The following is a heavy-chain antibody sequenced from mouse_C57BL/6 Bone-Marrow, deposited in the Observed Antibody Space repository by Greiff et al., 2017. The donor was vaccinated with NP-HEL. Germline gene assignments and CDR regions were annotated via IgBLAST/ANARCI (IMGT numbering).Heavy chain of an antibody. Sequence: VQRVESGAELARPGASVKLSCKASGYTFTSYGISWVKQRTGQGLEWIGEIYPRSGNTYYNEKFKGKATLTADKSSHTAYMELRSLTSEDSAVYFCARWDYYGSSYVFDYWGQGTTLTVSS. V-gene: IGHV1-81*01. J-gene: IGHJ2*01. D-gene: IGHD1-1*01. CDR1: GYTFTSYG. CDR3: ARWDYYGSSYVFDY. CDR2: IYPRSGNT.